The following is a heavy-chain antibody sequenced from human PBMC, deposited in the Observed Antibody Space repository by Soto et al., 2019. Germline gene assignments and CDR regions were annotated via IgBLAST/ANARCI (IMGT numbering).Heavy chain of an antibody. CDR2: INAGNGNT. CDR1: GYTFTSYA. CDR3: ARVWSDYGGNSEAYFDY. Sequence: ASVKVSCKASGYTFTSYAMHWVRQAPGQRLEWMGWINAGNGNTKYSQKFQGRVTITRDTSASTAYMELSSLRSEDTAVYYCARVWSDYGGNSEAYFDYWGQGTLVTVSS. V-gene: IGHV1-3*01. J-gene: IGHJ4*02. D-gene: IGHD4-17*01.